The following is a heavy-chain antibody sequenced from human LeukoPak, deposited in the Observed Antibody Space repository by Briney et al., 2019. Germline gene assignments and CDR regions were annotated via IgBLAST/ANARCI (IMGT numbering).Heavy chain of an antibody. CDR3: ARHYYDRTGHYGDYIDY. Sequence: PGGSLRLSCTASGFTFDSYAMTWVRQAPGKGLEWVSGISGSGGSTYYADSVKGRFTISRDNSKNTLYLQMNSLRAEDTAVYFCARHYYDRTGHYGDYIDYWGQGALVTVSS. CDR2: ISGSGGST. D-gene: IGHD3-22*01. CDR1: GFTFDSYA. V-gene: IGHV3-23*01. J-gene: IGHJ4*02.